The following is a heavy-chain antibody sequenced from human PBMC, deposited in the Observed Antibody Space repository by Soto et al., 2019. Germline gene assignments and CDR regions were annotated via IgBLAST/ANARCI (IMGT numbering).Heavy chain of an antibody. V-gene: IGHV3-23*01. CDR1: GFTFSSYA. D-gene: IGHD3-10*01. Sequence: EVQLLDSGGGLVQPGGSLRLSCEASGFTFSSYAMSWVRQAPGKGLEWVSGISSSGGSTYYADSVKGRFTISRDNSKNTLFLRMNRPRVEDTAVYYCMRPAPRGRHYFYFGMDVWGQGTTVTVSS. J-gene: IGHJ6*02. CDR3: MRPAPRGRHYFYFGMDV. CDR2: ISSSGGST.